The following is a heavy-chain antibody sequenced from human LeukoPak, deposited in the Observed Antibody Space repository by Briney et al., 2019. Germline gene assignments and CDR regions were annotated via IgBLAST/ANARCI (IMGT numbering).Heavy chain of an antibody. CDR2: ISWNSGSI. CDR3: AKNVALAAPSWGYFDY. J-gene: IGHJ4*02. CDR1: GFTFDDYA. D-gene: IGHD6-13*01. Sequence: GGSLRLSCAASGFTFDDYAMHWVRQAPGKGLGWVSGISWNSGSIGYADSVKGRFTISRDNAKNSLYLQMNSLRAEDTALYYCAKNVALAAPSWGYFDYWGQGTLVTVSS. V-gene: IGHV3-9*01.